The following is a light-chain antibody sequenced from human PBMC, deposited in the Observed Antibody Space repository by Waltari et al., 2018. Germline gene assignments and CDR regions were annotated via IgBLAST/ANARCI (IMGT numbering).Light chain of an antibody. J-gene: IGLJ2*01. Sequence: SYVLTQPPSVSVAPGQTASITCGGDNIGSKSGDWYPQKAGQAPVLVVHDDSARPSGIPERLSGSNSGNTATLTISRVEAGDEADFYCQVWDSGSGHPHVVFGGGTRLTVL. V-gene: IGLV3-21*02. CDR1: NIGSKS. CDR3: QVWDSGSGHPHVV. CDR2: DDS.